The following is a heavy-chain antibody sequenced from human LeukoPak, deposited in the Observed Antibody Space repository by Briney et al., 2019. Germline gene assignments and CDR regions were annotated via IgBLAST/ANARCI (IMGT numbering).Heavy chain of an antibody. J-gene: IGHJ6*03. CDR2: IYYSGST. Sequence: SETLSLTCSVSGGSNSSNYWSWIRQRPGKGLEWIGYIYYSGSTNYNPSLKSRVTISVDTSKNQFSLKLSSVTAADTAVYYCARTKYYYGASSGYYYYMDVWGKGTTVTASS. CDR3: ARTKYYYGASSGYYYYMDV. V-gene: IGHV4-59*01. CDR1: GGSNSSNY. D-gene: IGHD4-23*01.